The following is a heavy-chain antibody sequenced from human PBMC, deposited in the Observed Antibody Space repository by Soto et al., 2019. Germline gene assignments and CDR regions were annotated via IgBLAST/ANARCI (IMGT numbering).Heavy chain of an antibody. V-gene: IGHV1-69*13. J-gene: IGHJ4*02. CDR3: ATTSKKRVLRFLEWLLCLDY. CDR1: GGTFSSYA. CDR2: IIPIFGTA. Sequence: ASVKVSCKASGGTFSSYAISWVRQAPGQGLEWMGGIIPIFGTANYAQKFQGRVTITADESTSTAYMELSSLRSEDTAVYYCATTSKKRVLRFLEWLLCLDYWGQGTLVTVSS. D-gene: IGHD3-3*01.